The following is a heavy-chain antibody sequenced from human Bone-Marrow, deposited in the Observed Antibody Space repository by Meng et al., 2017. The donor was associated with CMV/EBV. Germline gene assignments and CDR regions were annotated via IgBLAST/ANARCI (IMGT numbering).Heavy chain of an antibody. CDR1: GFTFSSYP. CDR3: ANLDYDFCSGFPFDY. Sequence: GGSLRLSCAASGFTFSSYPMSWVRQAPGKGLEWVSAISGSGGSTYYADSVKGRFTISRDNSKNTLYLQMNSLRAEDTAVYYCANLDYDFCSGFPFDYWGQGTLVTVSS. V-gene: IGHV3-23*01. D-gene: IGHD3-3*01. CDR2: ISGSGGST. J-gene: IGHJ4*02.